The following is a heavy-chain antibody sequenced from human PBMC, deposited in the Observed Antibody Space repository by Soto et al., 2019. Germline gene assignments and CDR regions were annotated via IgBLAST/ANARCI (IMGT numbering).Heavy chain of an antibody. V-gene: IGHV3-30-3*01. Sequence: QVQLVESGGGVVQPGRSLRLSCAASGFTFSSYAMHWVRQAPGKGLEWVAVISYDGSNKYYADSVKGRFTISRDNSKNTLYLQMNSLRAEDTAVYYCAKGKDFWSGYYKGGGWFAPWGQGTLVTVSS. CDR1: GFTFSSYA. CDR3: AKGKDFWSGYYKGGGWFAP. D-gene: IGHD3-3*01. J-gene: IGHJ5*02. CDR2: ISYDGSNK.